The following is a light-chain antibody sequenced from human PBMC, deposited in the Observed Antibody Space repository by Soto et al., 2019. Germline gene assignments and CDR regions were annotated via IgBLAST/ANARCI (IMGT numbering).Light chain of an antibody. V-gene: IGKV3-15*01. CDR2: GVS. CDR1: QSVRSN. Sequence: EIVLTQSPGTLSLSPGESATLSCRASQSVRSNYVAWYQQKPGQAPRLLIHGVSSRAPGCPARFSGSGTGTEFTLSISSLQSEDFAVYYCQQYDYWPRTFGQGTKVDIK. CDR3: QQYDYWPRT. J-gene: IGKJ1*01.